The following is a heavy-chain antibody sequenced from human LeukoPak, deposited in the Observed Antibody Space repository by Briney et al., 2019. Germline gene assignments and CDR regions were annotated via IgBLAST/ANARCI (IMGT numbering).Heavy chain of an antibody. D-gene: IGHD6-19*01. J-gene: IGHJ3*02. Sequence: GGSLRLSCAASGFTFSSYGMSWVRQAPGKGLEWVSCISGTGGFTYYADSVKGRFTISRDNSKNTLYLQMNSLRPEDTAVYYCARVFTVAGTNGAFDIWGQGTMVTVSS. CDR3: ARVFTVAGTNGAFDI. V-gene: IGHV3-23*01. CDR2: ISGTGGFT. CDR1: GFTFSSYG.